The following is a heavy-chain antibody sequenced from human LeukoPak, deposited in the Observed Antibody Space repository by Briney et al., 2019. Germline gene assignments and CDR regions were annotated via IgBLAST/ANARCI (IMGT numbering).Heavy chain of an antibody. V-gene: IGHV1-46*02. CDR3: ARGRETTVTTSGFDP. Sequence: EASVKVSCKASGYTFNSYYMHWVRQAPGQGLEWMGIINPRGGSTSYAQKFQGRVTMTRDTSTSTVYMELSSLRSEDTAVYYCARGRETTVTTSGFDPWGQGTLVTVSS. CDR2: INPRGGST. J-gene: IGHJ5*02. CDR1: GYTFNSYY. D-gene: IGHD4-17*01.